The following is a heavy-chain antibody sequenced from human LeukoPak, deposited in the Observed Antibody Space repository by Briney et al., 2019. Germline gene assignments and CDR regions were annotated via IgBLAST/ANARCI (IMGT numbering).Heavy chain of an antibody. CDR3: AKVVAVAGTKEVSYFDY. V-gene: IGHV3-23*01. D-gene: IGHD6-19*01. CDR2: ISGSGDST. J-gene: IGHJ4*02. Sequence: GGSLRLSCAASGFTFSSYAMSWVRQAPGKGLEWVSAISGSGDSTYYADSVKGRFTISRDNSKNTLYLQMNSLRAEDTAVYYCAKVVAVAGTKEVSYFDYWGQGTLVTVSS. CDR1: GFTFSSYA.